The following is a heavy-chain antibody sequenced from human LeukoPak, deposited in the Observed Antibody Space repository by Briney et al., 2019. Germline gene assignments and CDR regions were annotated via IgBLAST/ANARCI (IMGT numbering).Heavy chain of an antibody. V-gene: IGHV3-21*01. CDR2: ISSSSSYI. CDR3: ARDSRSSSSGDY. CDR1: GFTFSSYS. Sequence: PGGSLRLSCAASGFTFSSYSMNWVRQAPGKGLEGASSISSSSSYIYYADSVKGRFTISRDNAKNSLYLQMNSLRAEDTAVYYCARDSRSSSSGDYWGQGTLVTVSS. J-gene: IGHJ4*02. D-gene: IGHD6-6*01.